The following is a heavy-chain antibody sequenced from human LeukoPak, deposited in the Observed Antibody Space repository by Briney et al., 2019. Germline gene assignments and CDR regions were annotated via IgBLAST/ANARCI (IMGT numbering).Heavy chain of an antibody. D-gene: IGHD2-2*01. Sequence: GGSLRLSCAASGFTFSSYAMSWVRQAPGKGLEWDSAISGSGGSTYYADSVKGRFTISRDNSKNTLYLQMNSLRAEDTAVYYCATQLGYYYYYGMDVWGQGTTVTVSS. J-gene: IGHJ6*02. V-gene: IGHV3-23*01. CDR1: GFTFSSYA. CDR2: ISGSGGST. CDR3: ATQLGYYYYYGMDV.